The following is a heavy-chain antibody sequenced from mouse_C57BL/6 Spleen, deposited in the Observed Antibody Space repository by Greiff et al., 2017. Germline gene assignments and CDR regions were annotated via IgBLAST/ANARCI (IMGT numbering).Heavy chain of an antibody. D-gene: IGHD4-1*01. J-gene: IGHJ3*01. CDR1: GYTFTSYW. CDR3: ARSRTGTVGFAY. CDR2: IHPNSGST. Sequence: QVQLKQPGAELVKPGASVKLSCKASGYTFTSYWMHWVKQRPGQGLEWIGMIHPNSGSTNYNEKFKSKATLTVDKSSSTAYMQLSSLTSEDSAVYYCARSRTGTVGFAYWGQGTLVTVSA. V-gene: IGHV1-64*01.